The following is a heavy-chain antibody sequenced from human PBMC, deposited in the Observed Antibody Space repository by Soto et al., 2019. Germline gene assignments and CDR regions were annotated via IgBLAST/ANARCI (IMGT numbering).Heavy chain of an antibody. CDR1: GYSFTTYG. CDR2: ISVYNGDT. Sequence: VASVKVSCKASGYSFTTYGISWVRQAPGQGLEYMGWISVYNGDTNYAQKLQGRVTMTTDTSTSTAYMELRSLRSDDTATYYCARDRRDSVADRRSFDVWGQGTMVTVSS. V-gene: IGHV1-18*04. J-gene: IGHJ3*01. D-gene: IGHD1-26*01. CDR3: ARDRRDSVADRRSFDV.